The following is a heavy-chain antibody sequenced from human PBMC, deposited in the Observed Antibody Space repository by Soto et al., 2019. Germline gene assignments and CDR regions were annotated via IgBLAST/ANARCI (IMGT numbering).Heavy chain of an antibody. D-gene: IGHD2-2*01. CDR1: GFVFSDYY. CDR3: ARDYAGPTSLFLEFYSGMDV. CDR2: ISGSSISI. V-gene: IGHV3-11*01. Sequence: GGSLRLSCAASGFVFSDYYISWIRLAPGKGLEWLSYISGSSISIYYADSVRGRFTISRDNAKNSLYLEMNSLRVEDTAVYYCARDYAGPTSLFLEFYSGMDVWGQGTTVTV. J-gene: IGHJ6*02.